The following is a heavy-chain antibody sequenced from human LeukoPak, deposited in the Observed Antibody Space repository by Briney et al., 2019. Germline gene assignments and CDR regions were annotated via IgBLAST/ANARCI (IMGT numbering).Heavy chain of an antibody. CDR1: GYTFTSYG. CDR2: ISAYNGNT. CDR3: ARGPCGGDCYWVDN. V-gene: IGHV1-18*01. J-gene: IGHJ4*02. Sequence: ASVKVSCKASGYTFTSYGISWVRQAPGQGLEWTGWISAYNGNTNYAQKFQGRATMTTDTSTSTAYMEVRSLRSDDTAVYYCARGPCGGDCYWVDNWGQGTLVTVSS. D-gene: IGHD2-21*01.